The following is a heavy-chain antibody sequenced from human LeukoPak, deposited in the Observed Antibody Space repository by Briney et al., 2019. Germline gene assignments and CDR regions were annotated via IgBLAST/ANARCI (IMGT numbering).Heavy chain of an antibody. J-gene: IGHJ4*02. CDR2: ISYDGSNK. V-gene: IGHV3-30*01. CDR1: GYTFSGYA. D-gene: IGHD1-1*01. CDR3: ARGPHWNDPPGDY. Sequence: PRGSLRLTCAASGYTFSGYAMDWVRQAPGKGLEWVAVISYDGSNKYYADSVKGRFTISRDNSKNTLYLQMNSLRAEDTAVYYCARGPHWNDPPGDYWGQGTLVTVSS.